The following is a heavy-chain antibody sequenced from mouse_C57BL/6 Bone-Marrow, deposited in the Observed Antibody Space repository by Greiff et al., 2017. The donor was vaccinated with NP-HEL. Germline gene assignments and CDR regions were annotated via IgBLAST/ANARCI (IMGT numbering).Heavy chain of an antibody. V-gene: IGHV1-69*01. CDR2: IDPSDSYT. J-gene: IGHJ4*01. CDR1: GYTFTSYW. D-gene: IGHD1-1*01. Sequence: VQLQQSGAELVMPGASVKLSCKASGYTFTSYWMHWVKQRPGQGLEWIGEIDPSDSYTNYNQKFKGKSTLTVDKSSSTAYMQLSSLTSEDSAVYYCAREGLLPHYYAMDYWGQGTSVTVSS. CDR3: AREGLLPHYYAMDY.